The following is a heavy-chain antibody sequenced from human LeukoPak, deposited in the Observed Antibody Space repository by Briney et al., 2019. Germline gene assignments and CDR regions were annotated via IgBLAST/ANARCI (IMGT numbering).Heavy chain of an antibody. V-gene: IGHV1-2*04. CDR1: GYTFTGYY. Sequence: ASVKVSCKASGYTFTGYYMHWVRQAPGQGLEWMGWINPNSGGTNYAQKFQGWVTMTRDTSISTAYMELSRLRSDDTAVYYCARDLKDSSAYGMDVWGQGTTVTVSS. D-gene: IGHD3-22*01. CDR2: INPNSGGT. J-gene: IGHJ6*02. CDR3: ARDLKDSSAYGMDV.